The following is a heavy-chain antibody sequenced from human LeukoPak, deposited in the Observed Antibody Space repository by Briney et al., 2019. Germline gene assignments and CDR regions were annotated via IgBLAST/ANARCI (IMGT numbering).Heavy chain of an antibody. CDR2: IQPNNGDT. V-gene: IGHV1-2*02. Sequence: ASVKVSCKASGYTFNGTGWYLYWLRQAPGQGLECLGWIQPNNGDTAYAQKFEGRVAMTRDTSISTAYMELRRLRPDDTAVYFCARDGPAQMVDLDYWGQGTLVTVSS. CDR1: GYTFNGTGWY. D-gene: IGHD3-10*01. J-gene: IGHJ4*02. CDR3: ARDGPAQMVDLDY.